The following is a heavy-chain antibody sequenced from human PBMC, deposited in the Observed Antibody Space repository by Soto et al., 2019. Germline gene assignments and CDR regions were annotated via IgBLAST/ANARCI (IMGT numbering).Heavy chain of an antibody. CDR1: GGSISSYY. V-gene: IGHV4-59*08. CDR3: ASSLTIFGVATLTYYYMDV. J-gene: IGHJ6*03. Sequence: NPSETLSLTCTVSGGSISSYYWSWIRQPPGKGLEWIGYIYYSGSTNYNPSLKSRVTISVDTSKNQFSLKLSSVTAADTAVYYCASSLTIFGVATLTYYYMDVWGKGTTVTVAS. CDR2: IYYSGST. D-gene: IGHD3-3*01.